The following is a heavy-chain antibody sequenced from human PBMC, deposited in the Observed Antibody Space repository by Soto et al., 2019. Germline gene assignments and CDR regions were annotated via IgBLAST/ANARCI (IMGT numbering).Heavy chain of an antibody. V-gene: IGHV3-23*01. D-gene: IGHD3-22*01. CDR3: AKGEYYYDSSGYYLNYFDY. CDR2: ISGSGGST. CDR1: GFTFSSYA. Sequence: GGSLRLSCAASGFTFSSYAMSWVRQAPGKGLEWVSAISGSGGSTYYAGSVKGRFTISRDNSKNTLYLQMNSLRAEDTAVYYCAKGEYYYDSSGYYLNYFDYWGQGTLVTVSS. J-gene: IGHJ4*02.